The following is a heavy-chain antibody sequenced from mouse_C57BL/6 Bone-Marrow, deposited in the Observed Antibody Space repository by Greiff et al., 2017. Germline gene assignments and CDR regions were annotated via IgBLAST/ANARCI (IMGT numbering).Heavy chain of an antibody. V-gene: IGHV1-69*01. J-gene: IGHJ3*01. Sequence: QVQLQQPGAELVMPGASVKLSCKASGYTFTSYWMHWVKQRPGQGLEWIGEIDPSDSYTNYNQKFKGKSTLTVDKSSSTAYMQLSSLTSEDSAVYYCATGFAYCGQGTLVTVSA. CDR3: ATGFAY. CDR1: GYTFTSYW. CDR2: IDPSDSYT.